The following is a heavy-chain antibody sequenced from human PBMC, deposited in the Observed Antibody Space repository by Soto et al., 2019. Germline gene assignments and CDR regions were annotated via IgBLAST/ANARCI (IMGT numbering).Heavy chain of an antibody. CDR2: ITSDSKYI. Sequence: EVQLVESGGGLVKPGGSLRLAVAASGLTFNSYRMNWARQAPGRGLDWVSSITSDSKYIYYGDAVKGRFTISRDNAKNELFLQMNSLRAEDTAVYYCATGDCSHTSCYLIDYSFAMDVWGQGTTVTVSS. CDR3: ATGDCSHTSCYLIDYSFAMDV. J-gene: IGHJ6*02. CDR1: GLTFNSYR. D-gene: IGHD2-2*01. V-gene: IGHV3-21*01.